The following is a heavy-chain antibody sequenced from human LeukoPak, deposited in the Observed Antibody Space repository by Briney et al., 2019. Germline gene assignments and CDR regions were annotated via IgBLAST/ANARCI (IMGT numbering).Heavy chain of an antibody. CDR2: IYHSGST. CDR1: GGSISSSNW. CDR3: ARARGVRYYFDY. J-gene: IGHJ4*02. Sequence: PSGSLSLTWAVSGGSISSSNWWSCVRQPPGQGLEWIGEIYHSGSTNYNPSLKSRVTISVDKSKNQFSLKLSSVTAADTAVYYCARARGVRYYFDYWGQGTLVTVSS. D-gene: IGHD3-10*01. V-gene: IGHV4-4*02.